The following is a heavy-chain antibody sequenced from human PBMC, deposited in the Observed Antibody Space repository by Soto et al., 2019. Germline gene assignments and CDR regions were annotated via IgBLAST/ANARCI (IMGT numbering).Heavy chain of an antibody. CDR2: ISWDGGST. CDR3: ARPEYSSSSYGMDV. CDR1: GFTFDDYT. Sequence: GGSLRLSCAASGFTFDDYTMHWVRQAPGKGLEWVSLISWDGGSTYYADSVKGRFTISRDNSKNSLYLQMNSLRDEDTAVYYCARPEYSSSSYGMDVWGQGTTVTVSS. V-gene: IGHV3-43*01. D-gene: IGHD6-6*01. J-gene: IGHJ6*02.